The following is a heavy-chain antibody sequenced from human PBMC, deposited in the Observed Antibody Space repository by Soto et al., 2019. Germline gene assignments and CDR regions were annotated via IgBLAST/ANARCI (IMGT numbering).Heavy chain of an antibody. V-gene: IGHV3-21*01. CDR1: GFTFSSYG. CDR2: ISSSSSYI. Sequence: XESLRLSCAVSGFTFSSYGKNWVRPAPGTGMEWVSSISSSSSYIYYADSVKGRFTISRDNAKNLLYLQMNSLIAEDTAVYSGARELAGYFDCLPTSWLDYWGQGTLVTVSS. CDR3: ARELAGYFDCLPTSWLDY. D-gene: IGHD3-9*01. J-gene: IGHJ4*02.